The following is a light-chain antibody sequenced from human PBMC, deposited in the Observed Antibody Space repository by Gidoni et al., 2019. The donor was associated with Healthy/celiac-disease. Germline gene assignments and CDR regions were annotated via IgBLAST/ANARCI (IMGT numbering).Light chain of an antibody. CDR2: AAS. CDR3: QQSYSTLWT. Sequence: DIQITQSPSPLSASVGDRVTITCRASQSISSYLNWYQQKPGKAPTLLIYAASSLQSGVPSRFSGSGSGTDFTLTISSLQPEDFATYYCQQSYSTLWTFGQGTKVEIK. V-gene: IGKV1-39*01. J-gene: IGKJ1*01. CDR1: QSISSY.